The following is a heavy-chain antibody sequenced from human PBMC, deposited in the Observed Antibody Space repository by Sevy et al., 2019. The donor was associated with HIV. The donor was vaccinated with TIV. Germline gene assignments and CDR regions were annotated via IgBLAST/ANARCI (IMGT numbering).Heavy chain of an antibody. J-gene: IGHJ6*03. CDR1: GGSISSYY. CDR3: ARIPGIAAAGAEWYYYYYMDV. V-gene: IGHV4-59*01. D-gene: IGHD6-13*01. Sequence: SETLSLTCTVSGGSISSYYWSWIRQPPGKGLEWIGYIYYSGSTNYNPSLKSRVTISVDTSKNQFSLKLGSVTAADTAVYYCARIPGIAAAGAEWYYYYYMDVWGKGTTVTVSS. CDR2: IYYSGST.